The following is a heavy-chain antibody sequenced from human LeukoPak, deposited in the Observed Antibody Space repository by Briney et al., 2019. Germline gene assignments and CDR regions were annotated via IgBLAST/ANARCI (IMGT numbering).Heavy chain of an antibody. J-gene: IGHJ4*02. CDR3: ARDILSTGTTGV. CDR2: IIPIFGTA. D-gene: IGHD1-7*01. V-gene: IGHV1-69*05. Sequence: ASVKVSCKASGGTLSSYAISWVRQAPGQGLEWMGGIIPIFGTANYAQKFQGRVTITTDESTSTAYMELSSLRSEDTAVYYCARDILSTGTTGVWGQGTLVTVSS. CDR1: GGTLSSYA.